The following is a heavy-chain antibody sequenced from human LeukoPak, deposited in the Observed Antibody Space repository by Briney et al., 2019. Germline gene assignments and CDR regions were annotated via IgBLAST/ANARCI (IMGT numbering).Heavy chain of an antibody. CDR2: INHSGST. CDR1: GGSFSAYY. Sequence: SETLSLTCAVYGGSFSAYYWSWIRQPPGKGLEWIGEINHSGSTNYNPSLKSRVTISVDTSKNQFSLELSSVTAADTALYFCARQLYVSGSYYAPMDVWGKGTTVTISS. D-gene: IGHD3-10*01. V-gene: IGHV4-34*01. J-gene: IGHJ6*03. CDR3: ARQLYVSGSYYAPMDV.